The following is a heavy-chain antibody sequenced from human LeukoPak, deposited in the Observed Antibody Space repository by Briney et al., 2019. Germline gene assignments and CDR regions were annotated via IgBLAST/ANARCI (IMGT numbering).Heavy chain of an antibody. CDR3: ARASYYYDSSVPKGGNFDY. CDR2: ISSSSSYI. CDR1: GFTFSSYS. J-gene: IGHJ4*02. D-gene: IGHD3-22*01. V-gene: IGHV3-21*01. Sequence: PGGSLRLSCAASGFTFSSYSMNWVRQAPGKRLEWVSSISSSSSYIYYADSVKGRFTISRDNAKNSLYLQMDSLRAEDTAVYYCARASYYYDSSVPKGGNFDYWGQGTLVTVSS.